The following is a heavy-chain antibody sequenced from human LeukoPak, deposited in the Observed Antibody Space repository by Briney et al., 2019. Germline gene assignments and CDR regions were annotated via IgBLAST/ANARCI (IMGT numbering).Heavy chain of an antibody. V-gene: IGHV3-21*01. CDR1: GFTFSSYS. CDR2: ISSSVSYI. J-gene: IGHJ4*02. D-gene: IGHD6-13*01. CDR3: ARLPGPPAAIDY. Sequence: GGSLRLSCAASGFTFSSYSMNWVRQAPGKGLEWVSSISSSVSYIYYADSVKGRFTISRDNAKNSLYLQMNSLRAEDTAVYYCARLPGPPAAIDYWGQGTLVTVSP.